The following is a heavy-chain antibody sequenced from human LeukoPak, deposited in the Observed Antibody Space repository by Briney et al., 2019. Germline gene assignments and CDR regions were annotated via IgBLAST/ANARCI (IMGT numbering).Heavy chain of an antibody. CDR2: ISYDGSNK. Sequence: GRSLRLSCAASGFTFSSYDMHWVRQAPGKGLEWVAVISYDGSNKYYADSVKGRFTFSRDNSKNTLYLQMNSLRAEDTAVYYCAKDLRDILTGPSSYYYGMDVWGKGTTVTVSS. J-gene: IGHJ6*04. D-gene: IGHD3-9*01. CDR1: GFTFSSYD. CDR3: AKDLRDILTGPSSYYYGMDV. V-gene: IGHV3-30*18.